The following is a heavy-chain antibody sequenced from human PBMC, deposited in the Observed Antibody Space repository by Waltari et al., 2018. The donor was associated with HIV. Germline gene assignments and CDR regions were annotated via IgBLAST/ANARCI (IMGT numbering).Heavy chain of an antibody. J-gene: IGHJ3*01. CDR2: MSGGGSQT. Sequence: QVLLVESGGGVVQPGRSLRLSCAASRSIFSNYDIHWVRQAPGKGLEGGGVMSGGGSQTFYADSVRCRFAISADNSKNTLYLQMNSLRLNDTAVYFCAKALPRGSYLHDAFDVWGQGTAVTVSS. CDR3: AKALPRGSYLHDAFDV. CDR1: RSIFSNYD. V-gene: IGHV3-30*18. D-gene: IGHD3-10*01.